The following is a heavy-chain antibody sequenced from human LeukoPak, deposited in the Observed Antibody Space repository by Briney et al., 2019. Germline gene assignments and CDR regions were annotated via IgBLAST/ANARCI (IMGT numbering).Heavy chain of an antibody. CDR1: GGTFSSYA. V-gene: IGHV1-69*06. CDR3: ARKWIELFTTVGATYGMDA. J-gene: IGHJ6*02. D-gene: IGHD1-26*01. Sequence: ASVKVSCKASGGTFSSYAISWVRQAPGQGLEWMGGVIPIFGTANYAQKFQGRVTITADKSTSTAYMELSSLSSEDTAVYYCARKWIELFTTVGATYGMDAWGPGTTVTVSS. CDR2: VIPIFGTA.